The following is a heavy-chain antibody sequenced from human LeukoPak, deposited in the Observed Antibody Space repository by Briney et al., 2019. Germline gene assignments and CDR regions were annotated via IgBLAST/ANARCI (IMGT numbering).Heavy chain of an antibody. CDR3: AELGITMIGGA. Sequence: GGSLRLSCAASRFTFSSYGMHWVRQAPGKGLEWVAYIQYDGSNEQYADSVKGRFSISRDSSKNILYLQMNSLRAEDTAVYYCAELGITMIGGAWGKGTTVTISS. J-gene: IGHJ6*04. CDR1: RFTFSSYG. V-gene: IGHV3-30*02. D-gene: IGHD3-10*02. CDR2: IQYDGSNE.